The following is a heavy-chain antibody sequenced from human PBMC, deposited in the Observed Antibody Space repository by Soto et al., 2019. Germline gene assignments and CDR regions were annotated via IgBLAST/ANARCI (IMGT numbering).Heavy chain of an antibody. J-gene: IGHJ6*02. CDR1: GYSFTSYW. V-gene: IGHV5-51*01. CDR3: ARPREAGKNYYGVAV. Sequence: PGESLKISCKGAGYSFTSYWIGWVRQMPGKGLEWMGIIYPGDSDTRYSPSFQGQVTISADKSISTAYLQWSSLKASDTAMYYCARPREAGKNYYGVAVSGQGTTVTVSS. D-gene: IGHD6-19*01. CDR2: IYPGDSDT.